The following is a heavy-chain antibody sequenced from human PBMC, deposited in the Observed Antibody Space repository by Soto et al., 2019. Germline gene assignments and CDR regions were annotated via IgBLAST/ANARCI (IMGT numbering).Heavy chain of an antibody. V-gene: IGHV4-30-4*01. J-gene: IGHJ3*02. CDR2: IYYSGST. CDR1: GGSISSGDYY. D-gene: IGHD3-22*01. Sequence: PSETLSLTCTVSGGSISSGDYYWSWIRQPPGKGLEWIGYIYYSGSTYYNPSLKSRVTISVDTSKNQFSLKLSSVTAADTAVYYCARGPTRPYYYHSSGYGAFDIWGQGTMVTV. CDR3: ARGPTRPYYYHSSGYGAFDI.